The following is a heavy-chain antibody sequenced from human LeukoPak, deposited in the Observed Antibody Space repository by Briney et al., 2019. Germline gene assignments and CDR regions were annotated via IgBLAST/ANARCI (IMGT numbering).Heavy chain of an antibody. CDR3: ARSLSGITYYYYYMDV. Sequence: ASVKVSCKASGGTFSSYAISWVRQAPGQGLEWMGGIIPIFGTANYAQKFQGRVTITTDESTSTAYMELSSLRSEDTAVYYCARSLSGITYYYYYMDVWGKGTTVTVSS. CDR1: GGTFSSYA. V-gene: IGHV1-69*05. J-gene: IGHJ6*03. D-gene: IGHD1-26*01. CDR2: IIPIFGTA.